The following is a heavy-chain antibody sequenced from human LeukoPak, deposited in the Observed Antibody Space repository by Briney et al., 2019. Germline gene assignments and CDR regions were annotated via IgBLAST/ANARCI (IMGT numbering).Heavy chain of an antibody. CDR2: IFYSGIT. J-gene: IGHJ5*02. Sequence: SETLSLTCTVSGGSISSYYWNWIREPPGKGRGWIGYIFYSGITNYNPSLKSRVTISVDTSKKQFSLKLTSVTAADTAVYYCARDSGSYPHWFAPWGQGTLVTVSS. V-gene: IGHV4-59*01. CDR3: ARDSGSYPHWFAP. D-gene: IGHD1-26*01. CDR1: GGSISSYY.